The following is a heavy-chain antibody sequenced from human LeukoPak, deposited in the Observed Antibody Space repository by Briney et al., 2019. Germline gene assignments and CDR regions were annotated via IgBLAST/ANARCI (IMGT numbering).Heavy chain of an antibody. CDR2: ISSSSSTI. V-gene: IGHV3-48*01. Sequence: GGSLRLSCAASGFTFSSYSMNWVRQAPGKGLEWVSYISSSSSTIYYADPVKGRFTISRDNAKNSLYLQMNSLRAEDTAVYYCARVLRYFDWLSPPDYWGQGTLVTVSS. CDR1: GFTFSSYS. J-gene: IGHJ4*02. CDR3: ARVLRYFDWLSPPDY. D-gene: IGHD3-9*01.